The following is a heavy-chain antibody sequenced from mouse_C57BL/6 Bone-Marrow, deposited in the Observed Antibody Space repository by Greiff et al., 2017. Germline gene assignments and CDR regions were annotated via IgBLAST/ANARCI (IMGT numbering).Heavy chain of an antibody. Sequence: ESGPGLVKPSQSLSLTCSVTGYSITSGYYWNWIRQFPGNKLEWMGYISYDGSTNYNPSLKNRISLTRDTSKNPFFLKLNSVTTEDTAIYYCARGTRRPWFAYWGQGTLVTVSA. V-gene: IGHV3-6*01. D-gene: IGHD3-3*01. J-gene: IGHJ3*01. CDR3: ARGTRRPWFAY. CDR2: ISYDGST. CDR1: GYSITSGYY.